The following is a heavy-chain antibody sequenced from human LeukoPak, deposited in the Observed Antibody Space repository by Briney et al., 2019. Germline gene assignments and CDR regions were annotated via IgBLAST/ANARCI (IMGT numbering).Heavy chain of an antibody. V-gene: IGHV3-7*01. J-gene: IGHJ5*02. D-gene: IGHD4-17*01. CDR1: GFTFSSYW. Sequence: GGSLRLSCAASGFTFSSYWMSWVRQAPGKGLEWVANIKQDGSEKYYVDSVKGRFTISRDNAKNSLYLQMNSVRAEDTAVYYCARLTTVTTHNGFDPWGQGTLVTVSS. CDR3: ARLTTVTTHNGFDP. CDR2: IKQDGSEK.